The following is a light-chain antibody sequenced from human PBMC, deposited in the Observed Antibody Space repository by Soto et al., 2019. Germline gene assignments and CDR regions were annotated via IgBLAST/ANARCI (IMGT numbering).Light chain of an antibody. V-gene: IGKV3-20*01. CDR3: QQYGSPPWA. J-gene: IGKJ1*01. CDR1: QSVGSNF. Sequence: IVLTQSPGTLSLSPGERATLSCMASQSVGSNFLAWFQQKRGQAPRILIYAASNRASGIPDRFSGSGSGSDFTLTIRRLEPEDFAVYYCQQYGSPPWAFGQGTRVEI. CDR2: AAS.